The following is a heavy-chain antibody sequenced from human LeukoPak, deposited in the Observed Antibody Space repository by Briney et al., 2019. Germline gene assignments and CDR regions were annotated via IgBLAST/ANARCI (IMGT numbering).Heavy chain of an antibody. D-gene: IGHD6-13*01. CDR1: GFTFSSYA. J-gene: IGHJ4*02. CDR3: AKDGYSSTWDFDY. CDR2: IGGSGGST. Sequence: PGGSLRLSCAASGFTFSSYAMNWVRQAPGKGLEWVSAIGGSGGSTYYADSVKGRFTISRDNSKNTLYLQMNSLRADDAAVYYCAKDGYSSTWDFDYWGQGTLVTVSS. V-gene: IGHV3-23*01.